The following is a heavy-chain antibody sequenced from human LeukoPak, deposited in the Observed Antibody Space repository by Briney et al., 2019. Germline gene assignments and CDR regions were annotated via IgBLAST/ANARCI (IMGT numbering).Heavy chain of an antibody. CDR1: GYSFTSSW. CDR2: IYPGDSGT. J-gene: IGHJ4*02. D-gene: IGHD2-21*02. CDR3: ARLTYCGGDCWNFDY. Sequence: PGESLKISCKSSGYSFTSSWISWVRQMPGKGLEWMGIIYPGDSGTRYSPSFQGQVTISADKSISTAYLQWSSLKASDTAMYYCARLTYCGGDCWNFDYWGQGTLVTVSS. V-gene: IGHV5-51*01.